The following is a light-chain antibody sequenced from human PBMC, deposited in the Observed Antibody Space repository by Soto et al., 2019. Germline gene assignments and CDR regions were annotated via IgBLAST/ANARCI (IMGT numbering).Light chain of an antibody. Sequence: HLTQYPSSVSASVGDSVTVTCRASQGISNWLTWYRQKPGKAPKPLLYAPSRLQSGVPARFRGSGSGTDFTLTISGLQPEDFATSFFPQAHIFPSAFAPGTKVDIK. CDR2: APS. CDR3: PQAHIFPSA. CDR1: QGISNW. V-gene: IGKV1-12*02. J-gene: IGKJ3*01.